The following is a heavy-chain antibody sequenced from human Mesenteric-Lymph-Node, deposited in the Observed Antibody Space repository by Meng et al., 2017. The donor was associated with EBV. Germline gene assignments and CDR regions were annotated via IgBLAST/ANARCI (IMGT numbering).Heavy chain of an antibody. J-gene: IGHJ4*02. CDR2: VFHSGST. V-gene: IGHV4-4*02. CDR3: VRGLGGSGNYYFDY. CDR1: GASSFTSNW. Sequence: QVHLQGSGPGLVKPSGTLSLTCAVSGASSFTSNWWSWVRQTPGKGLEWIGEVFHSGSTNYNPSLKSRVTISVDKSKNQFSLEVTSVTAADAAVYYCVRGLGGSGNYYFDYWGQGTLVTVSS. D-gene: IGHD3-10*01.